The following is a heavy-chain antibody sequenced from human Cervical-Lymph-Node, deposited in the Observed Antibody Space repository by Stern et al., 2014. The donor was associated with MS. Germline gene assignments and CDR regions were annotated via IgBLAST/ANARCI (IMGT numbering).Heavy chain of an antibody. V-gene: IGHV1-69*01. J-gene: IGHJ3*02. D-gene: IGHD3-22*01. CDR3: ARDYGPYYDSSGYHDAFDI. CDR2: IMPIFGTA. Sequence: VQLEESGAEVKKPGSSVKVSCKASGGTFRSYAISWVRQAPGQGLAWMGGIMPIFGTANYAQKFKGRVTIPADESTSTAYMELSSLRSEDTAVYYCARDYGPYYDSSGYHDAFDIWGQGTMVTVSS. CDR1: GGTFRSYA.